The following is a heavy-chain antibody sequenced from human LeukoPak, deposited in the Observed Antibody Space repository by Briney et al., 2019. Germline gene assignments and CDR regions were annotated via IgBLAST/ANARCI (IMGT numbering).Heavy chain of an antibody. D-gene: IGHD1-26*01. CDR3: AGLLGGARVY. V-gene: IGHV4-59*01. CDR2: IYYSGST. Sequence: SETLSLTCTVAGRSISSYYWSWIRQPPGKGLEWIGYIYYSGSTNYNPSLKSRVTISVDTSKNQFSLKLSSVTAADTAVYYCAGLLGGARVYWGQGTLVTVSS. J-gene: IGHJ4*02. CDR1: GRSISSYY.